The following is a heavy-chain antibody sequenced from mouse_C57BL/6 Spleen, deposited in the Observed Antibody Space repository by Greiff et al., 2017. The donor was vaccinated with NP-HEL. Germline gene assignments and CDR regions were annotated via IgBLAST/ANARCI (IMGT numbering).Heavy chain of an antibody. D-gene: IGHD1-1*01. CDR1: GFNIKDYY. CDR2: IDPEDGET. CDR3: ARSPPYYYGSSYVYAMDY. J-gene: IGHJ4*01. Sequence: VQLKESGAELVKPGASVKLSCTASGFNIKDYYMHWVKQRTEQGLEWIGRIDPEDGETKYAPKFQGKATITADTSSNTAYLQLSSLTSEDTAVYYCARSPPYYYGSSYVYAMDYWGQGTSVTVSS. V-gene: IGHV14-2*01.